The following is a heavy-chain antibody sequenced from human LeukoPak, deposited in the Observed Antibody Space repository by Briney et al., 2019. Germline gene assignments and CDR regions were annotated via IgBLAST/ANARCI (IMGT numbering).Heavy chain of an antibody. D-gene: IGHD3-10*01. CDR1: GGSISSYY. Sequence: PETLSLTCTVSGGSISSYYGSWIRQPAGKGLEWIGRIYTSGSTNYNPSLKSRVTMSVDTSKNQFSLKLSSVTAADTAVYYCARGSLLRGVIITSTYYYYGMDVWGQGTTVTVSS. CDR3: ARGSLLRGVIITSTYYYYGMDV. J-gene: IGHJ6*02. V-gene: IGHV4-4*07. CDR2: IYTSGST.